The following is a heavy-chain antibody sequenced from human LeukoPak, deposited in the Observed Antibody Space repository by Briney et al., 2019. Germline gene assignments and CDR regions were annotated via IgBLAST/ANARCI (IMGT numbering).Heavy chain of an antibody. CDR1: GYTFTGYY. CDR2: INPNSGGT. V-gene: IGHV1-2*02. Sequence: ASVKVSCKASGYTFTGYYMHWVRQAPVQGLEGMGWINPNSGGTNYAQKFQGRVTMTRDTSISTAYMELSRLRSDDTAVYYCAREGYYGSGSLYYFDYWGQGTLVTVSS. J-gene: IGHJ4*02. D-gene: IGHD3-10*01. CDR3: AREGYYGSGSLYYFDY.